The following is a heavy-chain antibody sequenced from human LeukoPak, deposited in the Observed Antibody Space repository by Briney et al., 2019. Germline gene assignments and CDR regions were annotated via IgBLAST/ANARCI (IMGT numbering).Heavy chain of an antibody. CDR2: ISGSGGST. CDR1: GFTFSSYG. Sequence: GGSLRLSCAASGFTFSSYGMSWVRQAPGKGLEWVSAISGSGGSTYCADSVKGRFTISRDNSKNTLYLQMNSLRAEDTAVYYCAKWFLGYFDYWGQGTLVTVSS. CDR3: AKWFLGYFDY. D-gene: IGHD2/OR15-2a*01. V-gene: IGHV3-23*01. J-gene: IGHJ4*02.